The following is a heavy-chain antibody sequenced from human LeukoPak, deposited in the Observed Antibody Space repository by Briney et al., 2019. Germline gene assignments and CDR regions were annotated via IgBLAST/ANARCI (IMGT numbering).Heavy chain of an antibody. D-gene: IGHD2-2*01. J-gene: IGHJ5*02. CDR1: GYTFTSYA. Sequence: GASVKVSCKASGYTFTSYAMHWVRQAPGQRLEWMGWINAGNGNTKYSQKFQGRVTITRDTSASTAYMELSSLRSEDTAVYYCARWYLFSSPSCPRIAARGGDNWFDPWGQGTLVTVSS. CDR3: ARWYLFSSPSCPRIAARGGDNWFDP. V-gene: IGHV1-3*01. CDR2: INAGNGNT.